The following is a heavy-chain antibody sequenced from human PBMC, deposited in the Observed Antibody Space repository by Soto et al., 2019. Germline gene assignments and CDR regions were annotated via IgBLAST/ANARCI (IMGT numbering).Heavy chain of an antibody. J-gene: IGHJ6*03. CDR2: MNPNSGNT. D-gene: IGHD4-4*01. V-gene: IGHV1-8*01. Sequence: ASVKVSCKASGYTFTSYDINWVRQAIGQGLEWMGWMNPNSGNTGYAQKFQGRVTMTRNTSISTAYMELSSLRSEDTAVYYCARASPDYSNYFFLVGHYYYMDVWGKGTTVTVSS. CDR3: ARASPDYSNYFFLVGHYYYMDV. CDR1: GYTFTSYD.